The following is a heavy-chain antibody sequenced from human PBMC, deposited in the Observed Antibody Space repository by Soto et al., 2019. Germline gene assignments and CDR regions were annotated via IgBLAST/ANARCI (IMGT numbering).Heavy chain of an antibody. D-gene: IGHD4-17*01. CDR1: GYTFTSYA. CDR2: INAGNVNT. CDR3: ARGHGYGDYRLDYDYVDV. V-gene: IGHV1-3*01. J-gene: IGHJ6*03. Sequence: QVQPVQSGAAVKKPGASVTVSCKASGYTFTSYAMHWVRQAPGQRLAWMGWINAGNVNTKYSQKFQGIVTITRDTSAGTAYMELSSLKSEDTAVYDCARGHGYGDYRLDYDYVDVWGKGTTVTVSS.